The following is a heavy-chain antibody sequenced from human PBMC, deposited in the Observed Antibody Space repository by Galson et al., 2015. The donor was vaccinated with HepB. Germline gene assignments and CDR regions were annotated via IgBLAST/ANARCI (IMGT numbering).Heavy chain of an antibody. J-gene: IGHJ4*02. CDR1: GFTFSSCG. D-gene: IGHD1-26*01. CDR2: ISYDGSNK. Sequence: SLRLSCAASGFTFSSCGMHWVRQAPGKGLEWVAVISYDGSNKYYADSVKGRFTISRDNSKNTLYLQMNSLRAEDTAVYYCAKSMIVGATLDYWGQGTLVTVSS. CDR3: AKSMIVGATLDY. V-gene: IGHV3-30*18.